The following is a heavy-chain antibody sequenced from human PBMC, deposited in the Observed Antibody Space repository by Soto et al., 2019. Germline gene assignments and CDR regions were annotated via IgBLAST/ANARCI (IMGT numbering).Heavy chain of an antibody. V-gene: IGHV4-31*03. Sequence: QVQLRESGPGLVKPSQTLSLTCTVSGASITSGGYYWSWIRQHPGKGLEWIGYIYDSESTYYNPSLKSRVTISIDTSKNQFSLMLSSVTATDTAVYYCARDGPICTTCHGWLDPWGQGTLVIVSS. CDR1: GASITSGGYY. D-gene: IGHD2-2*01. CDR3: ARDGPICTTCHGWLDP. CDR2: IYDSEST. J-gene: IGHJ5*02.